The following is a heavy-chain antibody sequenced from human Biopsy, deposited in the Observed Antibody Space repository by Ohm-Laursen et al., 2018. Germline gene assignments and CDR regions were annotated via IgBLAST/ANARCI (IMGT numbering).Heavy chain of an antibody. Sequence: GSLRLSCAASGFTFSSYEMNWVRQAPGKGLEWVSHIGSSGSTIYYADSVKGRFTISRDNAKNSLYLQMSNLRADDTAVYYCARTYFWGSYRSPYFDSWGQGTLVAVSS. CDR2: IGSSGSTI. CDR1: GFTFSSYE. D-gene: IGHD3-16*02. J-gene: IGHJ4*02. CDR3: ARTYFWGSYRSPYFDS. V-gene: IGHV3-48*03.